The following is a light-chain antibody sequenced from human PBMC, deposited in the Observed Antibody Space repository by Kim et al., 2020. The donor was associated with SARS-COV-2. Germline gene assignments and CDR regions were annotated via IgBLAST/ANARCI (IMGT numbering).Light chain of an antibody. CDR1: TSNIGTFY. V-gene: IGLV1-47*01. CDR2: RNN. CDR3: SAWDNSLSAVL. Sequence: GQRVTISCSGSTSNIGTFYVYWYQQHPGTAPNLLIYRNNQRPSGVPDRFSGSRSDTSASLAISGLRSEDEGDYYCSAWDNSLSAVLFGGGTQLTVL. J-gene: IGLJ2*01.